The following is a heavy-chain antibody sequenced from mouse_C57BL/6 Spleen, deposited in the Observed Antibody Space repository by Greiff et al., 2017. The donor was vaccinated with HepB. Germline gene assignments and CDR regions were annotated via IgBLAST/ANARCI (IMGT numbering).Heavy chain of an antibody. J-gene: IGHJ1*03. CDR3: ARGVYGSRTGYFDV. D-gene: IGHD1-1*01. CDR2: INPYNGDT. V-gene: IGHV1-20*01. Sequence: EVKLMESGPELVKPGDSVKISCKASGYSFTGYFMNWVMQSHGKSLEWIGRINPYNGDTFYNQKFKGKATLTVDKSSSTAHMALRSLTSEDSAVYYCARGVYGSRTGYFDVWGTGTTVTVSS. CDR1: GYSFTGYF.